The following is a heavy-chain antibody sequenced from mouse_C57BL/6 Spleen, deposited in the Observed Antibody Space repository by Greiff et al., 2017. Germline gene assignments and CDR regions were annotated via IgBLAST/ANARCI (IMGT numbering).Heavy chain of an antibody. J-gene: IGHJ3*01. D-gene: IGHD1-2*01. CDR2: IDPEGGDT. Sequence: VQLQQSGAELVKPGASVKLSCTASGFNITDYYMHWVKQRPEQGLEWIGSIDPEGGDTKYAPNFQGKATITADTSSNTAYLQLSSLTSEDTAVYRWASNGYVAWFAYWGQGTLVTVSA. CDR3: ASNGYVAWFAY. CDR1: GFNITDYY. V-gene: IGHV14-2*01.